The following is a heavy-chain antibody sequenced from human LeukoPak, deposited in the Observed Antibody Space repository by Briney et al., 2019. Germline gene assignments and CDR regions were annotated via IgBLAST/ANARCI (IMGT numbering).Heavy chain of an antibody. J-gene: IGHJ4*02. CDR2: IRYDGTDK. V-gene: IGHV3-30*02. D-gene: IGHD2-2*01. CDR3: ASTCSSTSCYAD. CDR1: GFTFSSYG. Sequence: PGGSLRLSCAASGFTFSSYGMHWVRQAPGKGLEWVAFIRYDGTDKYYADSVKGRFTISRDNSKNTLYLQMNSLRAEDTAVYYCASTCSSTSCYADWGQGTLVTVSS.